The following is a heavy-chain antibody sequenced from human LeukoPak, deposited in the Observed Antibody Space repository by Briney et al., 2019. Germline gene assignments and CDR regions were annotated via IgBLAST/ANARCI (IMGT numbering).Heavy chain of an antibody. J-gene: IGHJ4*02. D-gene: IGHD3-22*01. V-gene: IGHV3-21*01. CDR1: GFTFSSYS. Sequence: GGFLRLSCAASGFTFSSYSMNWVRQAPGKGLEWVSSISSSSSYIYYADSVKGRFTISRDNAKNSLYLQMNSLRAEDTAVYYCARAVPNYYDSSGYPLGYWGQGTLVTVSS. CDR2: ISSSSSYI. CDR3: ARAVPNYYDSSGYPLGY.